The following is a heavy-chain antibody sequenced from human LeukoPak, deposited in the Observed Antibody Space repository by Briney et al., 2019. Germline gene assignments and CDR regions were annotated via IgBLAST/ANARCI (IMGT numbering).Heavy chain of an antibody. CDR3: ARLYYSSYYYYMDV. V-gene: IGHV4-30-4*08. CDR2: IYYSEST. Sequence: SQTLSLTRTVSGGSISIGDYYWGWIRQPPGKGLRWVGYIYYSESTYSNPSLNSRVTISVDTSKNQFSLKLSSVTAADTAVYYCARLYYSSYYYYMDVWGKGTTVTVSS. J-gene: IGHJ6*03. CDR1: GGSISIGDYY. D-gene: IGHD4-11*01.